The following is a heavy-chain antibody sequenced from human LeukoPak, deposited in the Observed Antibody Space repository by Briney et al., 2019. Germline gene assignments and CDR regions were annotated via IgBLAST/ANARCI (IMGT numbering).Heavy chain of an antibody. D-gene: IGHD2-15*01. CDR3: ARRSHCTGGSCYPV. Sequence: SETLSLTCTVSGDSMSSSNHYWVWLRQPPGKGLEWIGSIYYGGSLYYNPSLTSRVTISQDTSKNQFSLRLRSVTAADTAVYHCARRSHCTGGSCYPVWGQGTTVTVSS. J-gene: IGHJ6*02. CDR1: GDSMSSSNHY. V-gene: IGHV4-39*01. CDR2: IYYGGSL.